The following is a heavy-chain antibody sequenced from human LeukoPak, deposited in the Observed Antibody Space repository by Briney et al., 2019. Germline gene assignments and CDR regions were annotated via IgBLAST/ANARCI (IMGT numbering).Heavy chain of an antibody. CDR2: INPNVGGT. D-gene: IGHD3-22*01. J-gene: IGHJ4*02. CDR3: ARVTASGFYFFNS. CDR1: GYTFVNHL. V-gene: IGHV1-2*02. Sequence: GASVKVSCKASGYTFVNHLIYWLRQAPGQGLEWMGWINPNVGGTVSAQKFQGRVTMTRDTSISTAYMELNGLTSADTAVYYCARVTASGFYFFNSWGQGTLITVSS.